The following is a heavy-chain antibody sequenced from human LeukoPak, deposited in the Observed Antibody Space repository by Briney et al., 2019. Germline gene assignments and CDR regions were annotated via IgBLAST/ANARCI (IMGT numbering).Heavy chain of an antibody. D-gene: IGHD5-12*01. CDR2: ASYSGST. CDR3: ARLGATICYFDY. CDR1: GGAISNTSYY. Sequence: SETPSLTCTVSGGAISNTSYYWGWIRQPPGNGLEWIGSASYSGSTYYNPSLESRVIISVDTSKNQFSLRLSSVTAADTAIYYCARLGATICYFDYWGQGTLVTVSS. J-gene: IGHJ4*02. V-gene: IGHV4-39*01.